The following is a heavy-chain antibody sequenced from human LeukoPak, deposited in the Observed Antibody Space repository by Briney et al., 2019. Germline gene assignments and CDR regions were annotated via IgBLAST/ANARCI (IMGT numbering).Heavy chain of an antibody. CDR2: ISYDGSNK. D-gene: IGHD3-22*01. CDR1: GFTFSSYA. J-gene: IGHJ4*02. Sequence: GGSLRLSCAASGFTFSSYAMHWVRQAPGKGPEWVAVISYDGSNKYYADSVKGRFTISRDNSKNTLYLQVNSLRAEDSAVYYCAKGASSGYYYFDYWGQGTLVTVSS. CDR3: AKGASSGYYYFDY. V-gene: IGHV3-30*04.